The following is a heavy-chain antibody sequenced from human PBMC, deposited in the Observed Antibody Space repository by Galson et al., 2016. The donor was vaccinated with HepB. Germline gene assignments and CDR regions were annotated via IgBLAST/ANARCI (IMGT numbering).Heavy chain of an antibody. CDR2: ISTYSGNT. CDR1: GYTFTTTG. V-gene: IGHV1-18*03. CDR3: ARDRGYSYGFDY. J-gene: IGHJ4*02. D-gene: IGHD5-18*01. Sequence: SVKVSCKASGYTFTTTGISWVRQAPGHGLEWMGWISTYSGNTNNAQKLQGRVTMTRDTSTSTAYMELTDLTSDDMAVYYCARDRGYSYGFDYWGQGTLVTVSS.